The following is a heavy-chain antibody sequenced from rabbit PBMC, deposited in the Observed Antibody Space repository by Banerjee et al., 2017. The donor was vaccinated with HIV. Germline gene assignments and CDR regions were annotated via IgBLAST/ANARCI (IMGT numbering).Heavy chain of an antibody. J-gene: IGHJ4*01. Sequence: QSLEESGGDLVKPGASLTLTCTASGFSFSSSYYMCWVRQAPGKGLEWIACIYTGSGSTYYASWTKGRFTISKTSSTTVTLQMTSLTAADTATYFCARGGAYNGYGYADLWGPGTLVTVS. CDR2: IYTGSGST. D-gene: IGHD6-1*01. CDR3: ARGGAYNGYGYADL. V-gene: IGHV1S40*01. CDR1: GFSFSSSYY.